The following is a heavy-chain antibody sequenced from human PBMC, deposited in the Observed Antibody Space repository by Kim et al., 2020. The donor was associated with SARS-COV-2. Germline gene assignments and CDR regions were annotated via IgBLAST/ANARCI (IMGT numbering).Heavy chain of an antibody. D-gene: IGHD3-16*01. Sequence: ASVKVSCKASGYTFSDYYIHWLRQAPGQGPEWMGWTNPGSGATKYAQKFQGRVTMTRDTSINTAFLELSSLRSDDTAVYFCARVLGAYSHVGLDNYFAYW. J-gene: IGHJ4*01. CDR2: TNPGSGAT. CDR1: GYTFSDYY. V-gene: IGHV1-2*02. CDR3: ARVLGAYSHVGLDNYFAY.